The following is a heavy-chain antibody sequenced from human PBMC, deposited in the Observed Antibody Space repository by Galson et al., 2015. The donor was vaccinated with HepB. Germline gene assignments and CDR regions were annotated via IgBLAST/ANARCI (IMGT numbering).Heavy chain of an antibody. CDR2: ISYDGGNK. D-gene: IGHD6-19*01. J-gene: IGHJ3*02. Sequence: SLRLSCAASGFTFSSYGMHWVRQAPGKGLEWVSVISYDGGNKYYADSVKGRFTISRDNSNNTLYLQMSSLRAEDTAVYYCARDRAVAGPWAFDIWGQGTMVTVSS. V-gene: IGHV3-30*19. CDR3: ARDRAVAGPWAFDI. CDR1: GFTFSSYG.